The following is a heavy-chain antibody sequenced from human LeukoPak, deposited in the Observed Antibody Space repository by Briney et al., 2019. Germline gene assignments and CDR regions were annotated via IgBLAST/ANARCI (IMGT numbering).Heavy chain of an antibody. V-gene: IGHV1-2*02. Sequence: ASVKLSCKASGYTFTGYYMHWVRQTPGQGLEWMGWIDPNSGGTNYAQRFQGRVTMTRDTSISTAYMDLSRMSSDDTGVYYCARAETANIPGRRDWSQASLVTVSA. CDR2: IDPNSGGT. J-gene: IGHJ1*01. CDR3: ARAETANIPGRRD. CDR1: GYTFTGYY. D-gene: IGHD1/OR15-1a*01.